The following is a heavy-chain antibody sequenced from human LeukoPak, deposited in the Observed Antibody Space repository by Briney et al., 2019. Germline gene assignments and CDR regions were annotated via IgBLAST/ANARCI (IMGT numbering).Heavy chain of an antibody. CDR2: ISAYNGNT. J-gene: IGHJ4*02. CDR1: GYTFTTYG. V-gene: IGHV1-18*01. CDR3: ARDFREGPVDY. Sequence: ASVKVSCKASGYTFTTYGINWVRQAPGQGLGWMGWISAYNGNTNYAQKLQGRVTMTTDTSTSTAYMELRSLRSDDTAVYYCARDFREGPVDYWGQGTLVTVSS.